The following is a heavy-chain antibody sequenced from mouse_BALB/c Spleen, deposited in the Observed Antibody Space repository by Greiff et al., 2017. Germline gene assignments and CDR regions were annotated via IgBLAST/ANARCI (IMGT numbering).Heavy chain of an antibody. V-gene: IGHV3-2*02. CDR3: AREGTWYGNYAY. CDR1: GYSITSDYA. D-gene: IGHD2-10*02. J-gene: IGHJ3*01. Sequence: DVQLQESGPGLVKPSQSLSLTCTVTGYSITSDYAWNWIRQFPGNKLEWMGYISYSGSTSYNPSLKSRISITRDTSKNQFFLQLNSVTTEDTATYYCAREGTWYGNYAYWGQGTLVTVS. CDR2: ISYSGST.